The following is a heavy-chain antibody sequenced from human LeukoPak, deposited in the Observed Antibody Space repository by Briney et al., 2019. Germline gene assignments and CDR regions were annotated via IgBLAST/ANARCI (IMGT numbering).Heavy chain of an antibody. CDR1: GYTFTSYA. J-gene: IGHJ4*02. V-gene: IGHV1-3*01. D-gene: IGHD3-10*01. Sequence: ASVKVSCKASGYTFTSYAMHWVRQAPGQRLEWMGWINAGNGNTKYSQKFQGRVTITRDTSACTAYMELSSLRSEDTAVYYCATSLYGSGSYSNWGQGTLVTVSS. CDR3: ATSLYGSGSYSN. CDR2: INAGNGNT.